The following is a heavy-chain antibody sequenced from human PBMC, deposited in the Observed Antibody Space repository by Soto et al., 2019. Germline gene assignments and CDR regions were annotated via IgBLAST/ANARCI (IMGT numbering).Heavy chain of an antibody. CDR3: ARGRYSSSSWYFDY. J-gene: IGHJ4*02. V-gene: IGHV3-21*01. D-gene: IGHD6-6*01. Sequence: GGSLRLSCAASGFTFSSYSMNWVRQAPGKGLEWVSSISSSSGYIYYADSVKGRFTISRDNARNSLYLQMNSLRAEDTAVYYCARGRYSSSSWYFDYWGQGTLVTVSS. CDR1: GFTFSSYS. CDR2: ISSSSGYI.